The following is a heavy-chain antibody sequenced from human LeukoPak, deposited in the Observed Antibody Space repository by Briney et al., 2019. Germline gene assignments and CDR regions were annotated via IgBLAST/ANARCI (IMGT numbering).Heavy chain of an antibody. J-gene: IGHJ4*02. CDR2: IRQDGSEK. CDR3: ARARGGYDFDY. V-gene: IGHV3-7*03. Sequence: GGSLRLSCAVSGFTFNNNAMSWVRQAPGKGLEWVANIRQDGSEKYYVDSVKGRFTISRDNAKNSLYLQLNSLRAEDTAVYYCARARGGYDFDYWGQGTLVTVSS. CDR1: GFTFNNNA. D-gene: IGHD5-12*01.